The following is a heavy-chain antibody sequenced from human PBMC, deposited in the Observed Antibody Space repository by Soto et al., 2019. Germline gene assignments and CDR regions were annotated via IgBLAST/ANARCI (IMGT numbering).Heavy chain of an antibody. V-gene: IGHV3-33*01. CDR2: IWYDGSNK. CDR3: ARAWPGIAVAGTFDY. D-gene: IGHD6-19*01. CDR1: GFTFSSYG. J-gene: IGHJ4*02. Sequence: GGSLRLSCAASGFTFSSYGMHWVRQAPGKGLEWVAVIWYDGSNKYYADSVKGRFTISRDNSKNTLYLQMNSLRAEDTAVYYCARAWPGIAVAGTFDYWGQGTLVTVSS.